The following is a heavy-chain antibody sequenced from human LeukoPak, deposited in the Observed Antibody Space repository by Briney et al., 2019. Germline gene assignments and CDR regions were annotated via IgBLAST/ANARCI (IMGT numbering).Heavy chain of an antibody. CDR3: ARGTRGYSYGYVAY. CDR2: IYYSGST. D-gene: IGHD5-18*01. CDR1: GGSVSSGSYY. J-gene: IGHJ4*02. Sequence: SETLSLTCNVSGGSVSSGSYYWSWIRQPPGKGLEWIGYIYYSGSTNYNPSLKSRVTISVDTSKNQFSLKLSSVTAADTAVYYCARGTRGYSYGYVAYWGQGTLVTVSS. V-gene: IGHV4-61*01.